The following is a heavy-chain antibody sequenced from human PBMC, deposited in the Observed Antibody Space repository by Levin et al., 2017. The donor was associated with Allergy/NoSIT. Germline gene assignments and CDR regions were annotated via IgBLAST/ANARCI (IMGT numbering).Heavy chain of an antibody. CDR3: ARDSSAWYIAS. J-gene: IGHJ4*02. D-gene: IGHD6-19*01. CDR1: GFTFSSYG. V-gene: IGHV3-33*01. Sequence: GGSLRLSCAASGFTFSSYGMHWVRQAPGKGLEWVAVIWYDGSIKDYADSVKGRFTISRDNSKNTLNLQMSSLRAEDTALYYCARDSSAWYIASWGQGTLVTVSS. CDR2: IWYDGSIK.